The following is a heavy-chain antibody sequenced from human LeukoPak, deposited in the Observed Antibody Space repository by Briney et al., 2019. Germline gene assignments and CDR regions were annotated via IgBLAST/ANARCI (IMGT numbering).Heavy chain of an antibody. CDR2: ISGSGGST. CDR1: GFTFSSYA. D-gene: IGHD3-10*01. V-gene: IGHV3-23*01. CDR3: ARVSSGSGRKNYYYYYMDV. Sequence: GGSLRLSCAASGFTFSSYAMSWVRQAPGKGLEWVSAISGSGGSTYYADSVKGLFTISRDNAKNSLYLQMNSLRAEDTAVYYCARVSSGSGRKNYYYYYMDVWGKGTTVTVSS. J-gene: IGHJ6*03.